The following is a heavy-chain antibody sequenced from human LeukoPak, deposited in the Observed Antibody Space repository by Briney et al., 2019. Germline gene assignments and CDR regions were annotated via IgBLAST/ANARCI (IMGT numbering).Heavy chain of an antibody. V-gene: IGHV1-18*01. CDR3: ARGTYCSGGSCYHWLDP. CDR1: GYTFTSYG. J-gene: IGHJ5*02. Sequence: ASVKVSCKASGYTFTSYGISWVRQAPGQGLEWMGWISAYNGNTNYAQKLQGRVTMTTDTSTSTAYMELRSLRSDDTAVYYCARGTYCSGGSCYHWLDPWGQGTLVTVSS. D-gene: IGHD2-15*01. CDR2: ISAYNGNT.